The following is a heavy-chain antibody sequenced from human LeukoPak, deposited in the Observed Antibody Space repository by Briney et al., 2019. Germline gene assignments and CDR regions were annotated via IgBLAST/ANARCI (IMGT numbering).Heavy chain of an antibody. CDR3: ARLRLTTIFGVVTPENWFDF. D-gene: IGHD3-3*01. J-gene: IGHJ5*01. V-gene: IGHV1-18*01. CDR2: ISGYNGNT. CDR1: GYTFTSYD. Sequence: AASVKVSCKASGYTFTSYDISWVRQAPGQGLEWLGWISGYNGNTNYAQKFQGRVTMTTDTSTRSAYMELRSLRSDDTAVYYCARLRLTTIFGVVTPENWFDFWGQGTLVTVSS.